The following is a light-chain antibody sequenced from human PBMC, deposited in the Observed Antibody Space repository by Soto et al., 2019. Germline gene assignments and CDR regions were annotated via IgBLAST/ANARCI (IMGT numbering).Light chain of an antibody. CDR3: VSYTVSGTLI. J-gene: IGLJ2*01. CDR1: SNDVGGYDY. Sequence: QSALTQPASVSGSPGLSITISCSGTSNDVGGYDYVSWYRQHPDRAPRLLIYEVSNRPSGISDRFSGSRSGNTASLTISGLQADDEADYYCVSYTVSGTLIFGGGTK. V-gene: IGLV2-14*01. CDR2: EVS.